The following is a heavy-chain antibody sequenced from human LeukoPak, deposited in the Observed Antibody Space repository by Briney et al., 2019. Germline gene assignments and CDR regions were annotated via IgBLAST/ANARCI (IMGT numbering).Heavy chain of an antibody. V-gene: IGHV1-24*01. CDR3: ATRNWYYFDY. J-gene: IGHJ4*02. Sequence: ASVTVSCKASGGTFSSYAISWVRQAPGKGLEWMGGFDPEDGETIYAQKFQGRVTMTEDTSTDTAYMELSSLRSEDTAVYYCATRNWYYFDYWGQGTPVTVSS. D-gene: IGHD1-1*01. CDR1: GGTFSSYA. CDR2: FDPEDGET.